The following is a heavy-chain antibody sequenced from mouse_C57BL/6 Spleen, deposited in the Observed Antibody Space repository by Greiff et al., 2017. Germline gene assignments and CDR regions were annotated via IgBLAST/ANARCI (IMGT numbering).Heavy chain of an antibody. V-gene: IGHV1-82*01. Sequence: QVQLQQSGPELVQPGASVKISCKASGYAFSSSWMNWVKQRPGQGLEWIGRIYPGDGDTNYNGKFKGKATLTADKSSRTAYMQLSSLTSEDSAVDFCARGAQATPMDYWGQGTSVTVSS. J-gene: IGHJ4*01. CDR1: GYAFSSSW. CDR3: ARGAQATPMDY. CDR2: IYPGDGDT. D-gene: IGHD3-2*02.